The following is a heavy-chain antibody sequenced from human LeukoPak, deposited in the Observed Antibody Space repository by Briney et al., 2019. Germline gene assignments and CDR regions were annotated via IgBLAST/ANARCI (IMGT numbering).Heavy chain of an antibody. D-gene: IGHD6-19*01. CDR3: ARAVAHYNWFDP. CDR2: ISSSSSYI. V-gene: IGHV3-21*01. J-gene: IGHJ5*02. CDR1: GFTFSSSS. Sequence: GGSLRLSCAAIGFTFSSSSMNWVRQAPGKGLEWVSSISSSSSYIYYADSVKGRFTISRDNAKNSLYLQMNSLRAEDTAVYYCARAVAHYNWFDPWGQGTLVTVSS.